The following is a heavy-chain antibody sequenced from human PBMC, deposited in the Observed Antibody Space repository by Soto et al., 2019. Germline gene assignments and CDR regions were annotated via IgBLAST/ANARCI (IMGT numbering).Heavy chain of an antibody. D-gene: IGHD4-17*01. CDR1: GYTFTSYG. J-gene: IGHJ4*02. V-gene: IGHV1-18*01. CDR2: TNPYNDKT. CDR3: ARGLTPDYFDS. Sequence: QVQLVQSGAEVKKPGASVKVSCKASGYTFTSYGISWVRQAPGQGLEWMGWTNPYNDKTNYAQKLQGRVTMTTDTSTTTAYMELRSLRSDDTAVYYCARGLTPDYFDSWGQGTLVTVSS.